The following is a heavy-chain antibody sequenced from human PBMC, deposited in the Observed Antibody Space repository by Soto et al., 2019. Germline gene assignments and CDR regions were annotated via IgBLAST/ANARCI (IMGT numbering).Heavy chain of an antibody. CDR3: AHRPGSSGEGPHYFDY. J-gene: IGHJ4*02. D-gene: IGHD6-13*01. Sequence: QITLKESGPTLVKPTQTLTLTCTFSGFSLSTSGVGVGWIRQPPGKALEWLALIYWDDDKRYSPSLKSRLTTTKDPSKNQVVLTMTNMDPVDTATYYCAHRPGSSGEGPHYFDYWGQGTLVTVSS. CDR1: GFSLSTSGVG. CDR2: IYWDDDK. V-gene: IGHV2-5*02.